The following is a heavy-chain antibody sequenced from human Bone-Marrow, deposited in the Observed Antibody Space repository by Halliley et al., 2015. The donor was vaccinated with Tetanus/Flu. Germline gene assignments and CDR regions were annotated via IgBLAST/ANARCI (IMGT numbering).Heavy chain of an antibody. D-gene: IGHD6-19*01. V-gene: IGHV3-7*03. Sequence: GLEWVAIIKQDGSEKYYVDSVKGRFTVSRDNAKNPLYLQMNNLRTDDTAVYYCARGDGWASDSWGQGVLVTVSS. J-gene: IGHJ5*01. CDR2: IKQDGSEK. CDR3: ARGDGWASDS.